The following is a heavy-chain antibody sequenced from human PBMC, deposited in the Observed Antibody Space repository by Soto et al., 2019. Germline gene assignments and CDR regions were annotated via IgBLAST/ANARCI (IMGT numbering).Heavy chain of an antibody. J-gene: IGHJ4*02. V-gene: IGHV2-5*04. Sequence: QITLKESGPTLVNPTETLTLTCTLSGFSINTGGVGVGWIRQPPGKAPEWLALLYWNDDEWYIPSLRYRLSDTKDNYKKKVVLTRTHMNPADTGTYYCVKRRALSNNLFFDRCGQGALITVSS. CDR1: GFSINTGGVG. CDR3: VKRRALSNNLFFDR. D-gene: IGHD4-4*01. CDR2: LYWNDDE.